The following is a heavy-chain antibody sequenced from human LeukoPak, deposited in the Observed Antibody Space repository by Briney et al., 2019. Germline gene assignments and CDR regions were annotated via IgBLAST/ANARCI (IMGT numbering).Heavy chain of an antibody. V-gene: IGHV4-31*03. CDR1: GGSIISGGYY. J-gene: IGHJ5*02. CDR3: ARVDYYASETYLNWFDP. Sequence: SQTLSLTCTVSGGSIISGGYYWSWIRQRPGQGLEWIGHIAESGTTYYTPSLKSRVTISVDPSKNQFSLRLGSVTAADTAVYFCARVDYYASETYLNWFDPWGQGTQVTVSS. D-gene: IGHD3-10*01. CDR2: IAESGTT.